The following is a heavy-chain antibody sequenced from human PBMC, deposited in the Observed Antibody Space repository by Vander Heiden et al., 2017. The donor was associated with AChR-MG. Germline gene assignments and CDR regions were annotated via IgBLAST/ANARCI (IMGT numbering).Heavy chain of an antibody. J-gene: IGHJ2*01. CDR3: ARGSGDWYFDL. CDR1: GFTFSSYD. D-gene: IGHD1-1*01. CDR2: IGTAGDT. V-gene: IGHV3-13*01. Sequence: EVQLVESGGGLVQPGGSLRLSCAASGFTFSSYDVPWVRQATGKGLGWVSGIGTAGDTYYPGAVKGRFTISRENAKNSLYLQMNSLRAGDTAVYYCARGSGDWYFDLWGRGTLVTVSS.